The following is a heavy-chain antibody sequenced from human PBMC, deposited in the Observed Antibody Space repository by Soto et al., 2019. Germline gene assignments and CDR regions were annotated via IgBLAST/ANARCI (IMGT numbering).Heavy chain of an antibody. CDR3: ASSSMAARDFDS. J-gene: IGHJ4*02. Sequence: SETLSLTCSVSDDSVNSGSYNWNWIRQPPGKGLEWIGYIYYNGNGNYNPSLKSRASISIDTSNQRFSLKLTSVTAADTAVYYCASSSMAARDFDSWSQGSLVTVSS. CDR2: IYYNGNG. CDR1: DDSVNSGSYN. D-gene: IGHD6-6*01. V-gene: IGHV4-61*03.